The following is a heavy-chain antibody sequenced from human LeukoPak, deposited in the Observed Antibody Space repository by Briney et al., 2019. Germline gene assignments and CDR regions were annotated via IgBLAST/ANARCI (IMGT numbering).Heavy chain of an antibody. V-gene: IGHV3-23*01. J-gene: IGHJ4*02. CDR2: PSGSGGGT. CDR3: AKRGVVVRVILVGFHREAYYFDS. D-gene: IGHD3-10*01. CDR1: EITLSKYG. Sequence: GSLRLSCAVSEITLSKYGMSWARQAPGKGLEWVAQPSGSGGGTNYADSVKGRFTISRDNPRNALYLQMNSLRGEDTGVYFCAKRGVVVRVILVGFHREAYYFDSWGQGALVTVSS.